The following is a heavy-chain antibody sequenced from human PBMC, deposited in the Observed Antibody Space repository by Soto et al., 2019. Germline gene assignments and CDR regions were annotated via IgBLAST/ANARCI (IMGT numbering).Heavy chain of an antibody. J-gene: IGHJ5*02. D-gene: IGHD3-22*01. V-gene: IGHV4-31*03. CDR2: IYYSGST. CDR1: GGSISSGGYY. CDR3: ARTSYDSSGTAADP. Sequence: SETLSLTCTVSGGSISSGGYYWSWIRQHPGKGLEWIGYIYYSGSTYYNPSLKSRVTIPVDTSKNQFSLKLSSVTAADTAVYYCARTSYDSSGTAADPWGQGTLVTVSS.